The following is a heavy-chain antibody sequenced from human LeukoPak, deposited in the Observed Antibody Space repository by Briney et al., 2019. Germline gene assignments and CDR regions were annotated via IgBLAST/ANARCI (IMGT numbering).Heavy chain of an antibody. D-gene: IGHD6-19*01. CDR2: IYYSGST. CDR3: ARKQWLEPFDY. Sequence: PSETLSLTCTVSGGSISSSSYYWGWIRQPPGKGLEWTGSIYYSGSTYYNPSLKSRVTISVDTSKNQFSLKLSSVTAADTAVYYCARKQWLEPFDYWGQGTLVTVSS. J-gene: IGHJ4*02. CDR1: GGSISSSSYY. V-gene: IGHV4-39*07.